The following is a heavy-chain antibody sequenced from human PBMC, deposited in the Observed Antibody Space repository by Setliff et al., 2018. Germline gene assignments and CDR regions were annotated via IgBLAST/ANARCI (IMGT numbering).Heavy chain of an antibody. CDR3: ARDRSTVIRGVTSFFYYMDV. CDR1: GGSIGPHY. CDR2: IFYSDTA. Sequence: PSETLSLTCTVSGGSIGPHYWSWIRQAPGKGLEWIGHIFYSDTATYNPSLESRAAISLDSSKNQFSLKLRSVTAADTAVYYCARDRSTVIRGVTSFFYYMDVWGKGNTVTVSS. V-gene: IGHV4-59*11. D-gene: IGHD3-10*01. J-gene: IGHJ6*03.